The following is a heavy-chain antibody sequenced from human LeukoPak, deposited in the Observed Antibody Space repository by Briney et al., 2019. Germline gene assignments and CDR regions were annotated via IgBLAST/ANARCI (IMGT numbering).Heavy chain of an antibody. V-gene: IGHV1-69*04. D-gene: IGHD4-17*01. J-gene: IGHJ4*02. CDR3: AGRHEDYDYSDS. Sequence: ASVKVSCKASGGTFNIYAFTWVRQAPGEGLEWMGRIIPIVDIANYAQKFQGRLTFSADRSTNSVYMELSSLTSEDTAVYYCAGRHEDYDYSDSWGQGTLVTVSS. CDR1: GGTFNIYA. CDR2: IIPIVDIA.